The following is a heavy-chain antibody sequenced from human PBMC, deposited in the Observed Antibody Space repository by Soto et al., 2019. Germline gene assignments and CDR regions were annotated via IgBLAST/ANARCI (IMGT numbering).Heavy chain of an antibody. D-gene: IGHD2-15*01. CDR3: ARETVGTGPYCSGGSCYSWFDP. J-gene: IGHJ5*02. V-gene: IGHV1-18*01. CDR2: ISAYNGNT. CDR1: GYTFTSYG. Sequence: QVQLVQSGAEVKKPGASVKVSCKASGYTFTSYGISWVRQAPGQGLEWMGWISAYNGNTNYAQKLQGRVTMTTDTSTSTAYMELRSLRSDDTAVYYCARETVGTGPYCSGGSCYSWFDPWGQGTLVTVSS.